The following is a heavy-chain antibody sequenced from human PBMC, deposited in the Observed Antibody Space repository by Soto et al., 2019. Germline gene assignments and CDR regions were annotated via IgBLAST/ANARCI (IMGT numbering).Heavy chain of an antibody. CDR1: GLIFSDST. D-gene: IGHD2-15*01. Sequence: GGSLRLSCSASGLIFSDSTLYWFRQVPGKGLEGISAVITSGSSTYYADSVKDRCTISRDNSKNTLFLQMGSLRPEDTAIYYCVKQAHGLDGVAFDYWGQGTQVTVSS. V-gene: IGHV3-64D*06. CDR2: VITSGSST. CDR3: VKQAHGLDGVAFDY. J-gene: IGHJ4*02.